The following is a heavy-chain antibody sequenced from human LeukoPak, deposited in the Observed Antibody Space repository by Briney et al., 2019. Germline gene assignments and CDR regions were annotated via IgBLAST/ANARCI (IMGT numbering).Heavy chain of an antibody. J-gene: IGHJ6*03. CDR2: IKQDGSEK. CDR1: GFTFSSYW. CDR3: ARERLSSSWYSSGWGHQYYYMDV. V-gene: IGHV3-7*01. D-gene: IGHD6-19*01. Sequence: GGSLRLSCAASGFTFSSYWMSWVRQAPGKGLEWVANIKQDGSEKYYVDSVKGRFTISRDNAKNSLYLQMNSLRAEDTAVYYCARERLSSSWYSSGWGHQYYYMDVWGKGTTVTISS.